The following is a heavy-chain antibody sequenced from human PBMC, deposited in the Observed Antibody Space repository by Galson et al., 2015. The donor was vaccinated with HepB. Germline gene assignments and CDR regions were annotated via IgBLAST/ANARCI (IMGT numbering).Heavy chain of an antibody. V-gene: IGHV3-30*04. D-gene: IGHD2-2*01. CDR2: ISYDGSNK. CDR3: ARDLVRDIVVVPAAIDDY. Sequence: SLRLSCAASGFTFSSYAMHWVRQAPGKGLEWVAVISYDGSNKYYADSVKGRFTISRDNSKNTLYLQMNSLRAEDTAVYYCARDLVRDIVVVPAAIDDYWGQGTLVTVSS. CDR1: GFTFSSYA. J-gene: IGHJ4*02.